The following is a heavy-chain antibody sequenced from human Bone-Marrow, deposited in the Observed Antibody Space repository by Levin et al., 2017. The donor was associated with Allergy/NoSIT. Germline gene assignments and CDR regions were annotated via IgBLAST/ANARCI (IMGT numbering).Heavy chain of an antibody. J-gene: IGHJ5*02. D-gene: IGHD6-6*01. CDR3: ARHSSSSRGWFDP. CDR2: IYYSGST. Sequence: PGGSLRLSCTVSGGSISSYYWSWIRQPPGKGLEWIGYIYYSGSTNYNPSLKSRVTISVDTSKNQFSLKLSSVTAADAAVYYCARHSSSSRGWFDPWGQGTLVTVSS. CDR1: GGSISSYY. V-gene: IGHV4-59*08.